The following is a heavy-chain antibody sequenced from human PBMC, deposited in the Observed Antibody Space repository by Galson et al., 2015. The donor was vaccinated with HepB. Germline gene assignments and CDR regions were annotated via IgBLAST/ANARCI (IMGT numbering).Heavy chain of an antibody. D-gene: IGHD2-2*01. CDR1: GFSFSSYW. V-gene: IGHV3-7*03. Sequence: SLRLSCAGSGFSFSSYWMSWVRQASEKGLEWVANIKQDESEKYYVDSVKGRFTISRDNARNSVYLQMSSLRAEDTAIYYCARVPYSSTSPRFDPWGQGTLVTVSS. CDR3: ARVPYSSTSPRFDP. J-gene: IGHJ5*02. CDR2: IKQDESEK.